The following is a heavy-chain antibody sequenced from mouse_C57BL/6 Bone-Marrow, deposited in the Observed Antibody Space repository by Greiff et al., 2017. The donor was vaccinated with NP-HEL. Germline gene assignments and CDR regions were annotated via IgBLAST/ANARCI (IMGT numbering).Heavy chain of an antibody. CDR1: GYTFTSYW. D-gene: IGHD2-1*01. J-gene: IGHJ2*01. V-gene: IGHV1-69*01. CDR3: SVYYGNYRDY. CDR2: IDPSDSYT. Sequence: QVQLQQPGAELVMPGASVKLSCTASGYTFTSYWMHWVKQRPGQGLEWIGEIDPSDSYTNYNQKFKGQSTLTVDKSSSTAYMQLSSLPSEDSAVYYCSVYYGNYRDYWGQGTTLTVSS.